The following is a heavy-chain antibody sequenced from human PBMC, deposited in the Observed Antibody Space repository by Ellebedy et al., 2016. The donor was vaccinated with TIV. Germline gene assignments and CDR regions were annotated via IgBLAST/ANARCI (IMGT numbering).Heavy chain of an antibody. D-gene: IGHD4/OR15-4a*01. J-gene: IGHJ5*02. CDR3: ARHGGLTYSAASFFDP. V-gene: IGHV4-59*08. CDR2: IYYSGST. Sequence: MPSETLSLTCTVSGGSISSYYWSWIRQPPGKGLEWIGYIYYSGSTNYNPSLKSRVTISVDTSKNQFSLKLSSVTAADTAVYYCARHGGLTYSAASFFDPWGQGTLVTVSS. CDR1: GGSISSYY.